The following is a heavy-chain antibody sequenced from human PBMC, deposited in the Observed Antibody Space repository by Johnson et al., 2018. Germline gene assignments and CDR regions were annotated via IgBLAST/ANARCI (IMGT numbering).Heavy chain of an antibody. J-gene: IGHJ3*02. CDR1: GFTFGAYG. Sequence: EVQLLESGGGVVRPGGSLRLSCAASGFTFGAYGMSWVRKGPGRGLEWVSGISWNGGDTSYADSVKGRFTISRDNGKNALYLQMSCLGVEDMALYHCARFAATGTTRAKAFYIWGQGTMVTVSS. V-gene: IGHV3-20*01. D-gene: IGHD2/OR15-2a*01. CDR2: ISWNGGDT. CDR3: ARFAATGTTRAKAFYI.